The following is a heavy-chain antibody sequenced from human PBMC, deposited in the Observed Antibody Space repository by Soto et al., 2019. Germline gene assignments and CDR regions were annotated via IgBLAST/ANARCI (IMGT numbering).Heavy chain of an antibody. D-gene: IGHD1-1*01. J-gene: IGHJ6*03. Sequence: PVGSLRLSCAASGFTFSSYWMHWVRQAPGKGLVWVSRINSDGSSASYADSVKGRFTISRDNAKNTLYLQMNSLRAEDTAVYYCARAVPNDTSYNDKDAWGQGATVTVSS. CDR1: GFTFSSYW. CDR3: ARAVPNDTSYNDKDA. V-gene: IGHV3-74*01. CDR2: INSDGSSA.